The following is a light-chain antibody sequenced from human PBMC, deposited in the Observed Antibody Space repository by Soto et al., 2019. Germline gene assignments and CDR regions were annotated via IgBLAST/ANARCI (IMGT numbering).Light chain of an antibody. CDR2: GAS. Sequence: DIQMTQSPSSLSASVGDRVTITCQASQDISNYLNWYQQKPGKAPKLLIYGASNLETGVPSRFSGSGSGTDFTFTISSLQPEDIATYYCQQYDNPLTFGGGTKVEIK. CDR1: QDISNY. J-gene: IGKJ4*01. V-gene: IGKV1-33*01. CDR3: QQYDNPLT.